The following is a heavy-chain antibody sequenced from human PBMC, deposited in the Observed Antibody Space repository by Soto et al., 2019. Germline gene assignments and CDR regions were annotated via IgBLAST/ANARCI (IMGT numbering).Heavy chain of an antibody. CDR2: FDPEDGET. J-gene: IGHJ3*02. Sequence: ASVKVSSKVSGYTLTELSMHWVRQAPGKGLEWMGGFDPEDGETIYAQKFQGRVTMTEDTSTDTAYMELSSLRSEDTAVYYCATGVARILTADAFDIWGQGTMVTVSS. V-gene: IGHV1-24*01. CDR3: ATGVARILTADAFDI. D-gene: IGHD2-15*01. CDR1: GYTLTELS.